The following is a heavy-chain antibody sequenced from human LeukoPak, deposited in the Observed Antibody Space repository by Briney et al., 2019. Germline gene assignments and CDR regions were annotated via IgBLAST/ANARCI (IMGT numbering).Heavy chain of an antibody. CDR2: VNPNSGDT. CDR1: GYIFTGYY. CDR3: ATGTITTYNY. D-gene: IGHD4-11*01. V-gene: IGHV1-2*02. J-gene: IGHJ4*02. Sequence: ASVKVSCKAPGYIFTGYYIHWVRQAPGQGLESMGWVNPNSGDTSYAQNFQGRVTMTRDTSINTAYMELSRLRSDDTAVYYCATGTITTYNYWGQGTLVTVSS.